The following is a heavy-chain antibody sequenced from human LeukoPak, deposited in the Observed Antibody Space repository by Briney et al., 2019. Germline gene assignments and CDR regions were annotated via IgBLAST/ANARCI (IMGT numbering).Heavy chain of an antibody. CDR2: ISGSRGNT. D-gene: IGHD1-26*01. V-gene: IGHV3-23*01. Sequence: GGSLRLSCAASGFSFSDYPMTWVRQAPGKGLEWVSAISGSRGNTYYADSVRGRFTISRDNSKNSLYLQMNSLRAEDTAKYYCAKEGGSIVGGTIPFDHWGQGTLVTVSS. J-gene: IGHJ4*02. CDR1: GFSFSDYP. CDR3: AKEGGSIVGGTIPFDH.